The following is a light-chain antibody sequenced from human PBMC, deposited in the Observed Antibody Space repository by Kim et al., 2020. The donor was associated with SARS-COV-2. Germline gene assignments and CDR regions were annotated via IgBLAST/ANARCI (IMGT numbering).Light chain of an antibody. CDR1: NLGDKY. CDR2: QDS. CDR3: QAWDSSTVL. Sequence: SYELTQPPSVSVSPGQTASITCSGDNLGDKYACWYQQKPGQSPVLVIYQDSKRPSGIPERFSGSNSGNTATLTISGTQAMDEADYYCQAWDSSTVLFGGG. V-gene: IGLV3-1*01. J-gene: IGLJ2*01.